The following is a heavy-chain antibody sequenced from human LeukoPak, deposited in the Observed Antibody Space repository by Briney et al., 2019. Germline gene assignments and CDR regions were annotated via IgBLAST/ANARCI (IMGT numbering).Heavy chain of an antibody. Sequence: GASVKVSCKASGGTFSNDAISWVRQAPGQGLEWMGRIIPNLGMALYAQKFKGRATTTADKSPSTAYMELSSLTSEDTAVYFCARDLVCTMNCKDSWGQGTLVTVS. V-gene: IGHV1-69*04. J-gene: IGHJ4*02. CDR3: ARDLVCTMNCKDS. D-gene: IGHD2-2*01. CDR1: GGTFSNDA. CDR2: IIPNLGMA.